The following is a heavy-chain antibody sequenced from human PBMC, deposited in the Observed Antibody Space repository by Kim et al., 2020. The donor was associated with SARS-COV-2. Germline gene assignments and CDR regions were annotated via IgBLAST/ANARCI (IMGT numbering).Heavy chain of an antibody. CDR1: GFTFRSYA. D-gene: IGHD3-10*01. Sequence: GGSLRLSCAASGFTFRSYAMNWVRQAPGKGLEWVSGISDSGRGTYYADSVKGRFTISRDNSKNTVFLQMNSLRAEDTAVYYCAKGSGSGPDYWGQGALVT. CDR2: ISDSGRGT. CDR3: AKGSGSGPDY. V-gene: IGHV3-23*01. J-gene: IGHJ4*02.